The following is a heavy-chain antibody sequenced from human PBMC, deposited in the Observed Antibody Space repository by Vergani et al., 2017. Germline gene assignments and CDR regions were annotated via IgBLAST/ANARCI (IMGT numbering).Heavy chain of an antibody. CDR3: ARGGYSYGLVSPWFDP. CDR2: INHSGST. J-gene: IGHJ5*02. V-gene: IGHV4-4*02. CDR1: GGSISSSNW. Sequence: QVQLQESGPGLVKPSGTLSLTCAVSGGSISSSNWWSWIRQPPGKGLEWIGEINHSGSTNYNPSLKSRVTISVDTSKNQFSLKLSSVTAADTAVYYCARGGYSYGLVSPWFDPWGQGTLVTVSS. D-gene: IGHD5-18*01.